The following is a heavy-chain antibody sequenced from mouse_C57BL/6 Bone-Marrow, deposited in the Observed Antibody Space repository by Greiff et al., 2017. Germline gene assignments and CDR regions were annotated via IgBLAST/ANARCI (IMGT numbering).Heavy chain of an antibody. CDR3: ARERIITTVVAPFDY. CDR1: GYTFTSYW. CDR2: IHPNSGST. Sequence: VQLQQPGAELVKPGASVKLSCKASGYTFTSYWMHWVKQRPGQGLEWIEMIHPNSGSTNYNEKFKSKATLTVDKSSSTAYMQLSSLTSEDSAVYYCARERIITTVVAPFDYWGQGTTLTVSS. V-gene: IGHV1-64*01. J-gene: IGHJ2*01. D-gene: IGHD1-1*01.